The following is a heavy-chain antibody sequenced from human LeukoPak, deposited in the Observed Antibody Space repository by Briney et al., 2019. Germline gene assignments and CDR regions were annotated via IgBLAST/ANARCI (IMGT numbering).Heavy chain of an antibody. CDR2: INAGNGNT. Sequence: ASVKVSCKASGYTFTSYAVHWVRQAPGQRLEWMGWINAGNGNTKFSQKFQGRVTITRDTSASTAYMELSSLRSEDTAVYYCARIRGQWLVLDYWGQGTLVTVSS. CDR1: GYTFTSYA. J-gene: IGHJ4*02. V-gene: IGHV1-3*01. CDR3: ARIRGQWLVLDY. D-gene: IGHD6-19*01.